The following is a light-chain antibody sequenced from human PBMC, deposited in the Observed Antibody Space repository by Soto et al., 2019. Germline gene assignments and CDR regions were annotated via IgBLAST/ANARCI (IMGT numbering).Light chain of an antibody. CDR3: GTWDSSLSAVV. V-gene: IGLV2-11*01. J-gene: IGLJ2*01. CDR2: DNN. Sequence: QSVLTQPRSVSGSPGQSVTISCTGTSSDVGGYNYVSWYQQHPGKAPKLMIYDNNKRPSGVPDRFSGSKSGTSATLSITGLQTGDEADYYCGTWDSSLSAVVFGGGTKVTVL. CDR1: SSDVGGYNY.